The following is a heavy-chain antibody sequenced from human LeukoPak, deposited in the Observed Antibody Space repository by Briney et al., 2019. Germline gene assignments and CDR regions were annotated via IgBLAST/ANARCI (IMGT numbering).Heavy chain of an antibody. J-gene: IGHJ5*01. V-gene: IGHV4-39*01. CDR1: GDSISSTSYY. CDR2: IYKSGNN. Sequence: SETLSLTCTVSGDSISSTSYYWAWIRQPPAKGLEWIGSIYKSGNNYYNPSLKSRVTISVDTSKNQFSLKVSSVTAADTAVYYCASRVYGLGSFDYWGQGTLVTVSS. D-gene: IGHD3-10*01. CDR3: ASRVYGLGSFDY.